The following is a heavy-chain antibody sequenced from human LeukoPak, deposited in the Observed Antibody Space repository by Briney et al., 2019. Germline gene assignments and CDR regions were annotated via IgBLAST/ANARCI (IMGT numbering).Heavy chain of an antibody. J-gene: IGHJ5*02. V-gene: IGHV3-7*01. D-gene: IGHD6-6*01. CDR1: GLTFSSYW. CDR3: ARSPSSSVSWFDP. CDR2: IKQDGSEK. Sequence: GGSLRLSCAASGLTFSSYWMSWVRQAPGKGLEWVANIKQDGSEKYYVDSVKGRFTISRDNAKNSLYLQMNSLRAEDTAVYYCARSPSSSVSWFDPWGQGTLVTVSS.